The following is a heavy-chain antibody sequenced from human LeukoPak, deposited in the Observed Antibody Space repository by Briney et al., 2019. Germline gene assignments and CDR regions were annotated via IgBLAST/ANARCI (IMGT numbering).Heavy chain of an antibody. CDR3: ARQKLLWFGELLEPNWFDP. J-gene: IGHJ5*02. CDR2: IIPIFGTA. Sequence: SVKVSCKASGGTFSSYAISWVRQAPGQGLEWMGGIIPIFGTANYAQKFQGRVTITADKSTSTAYMELRSLRSDDTAVYYCARQKLLWFGELLEPNWFDPWGQGTLVTVSS. D-gene: IGHD3-10*01. V-gene: IGHV1-69*06. CDR1: GGTFSSYA.